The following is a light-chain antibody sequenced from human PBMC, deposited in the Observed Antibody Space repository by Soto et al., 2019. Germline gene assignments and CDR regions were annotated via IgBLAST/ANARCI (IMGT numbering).Light chain of an antibody. CDR2: DAS. CDR3: QQRSTWPLT. CDR1: QSFRSY. Sequence: EIVLTQSPATLSWSQGDRATLACRASQSFRSYLAWYQQKPGQAPRLLIYDASNRATGIPDRFSGSGSETDFTLTSNSLEPEDFAVYAYQQRSTWPLTFGAGTKVEIK. V-gene: IGKV3-11*01. J-gene: IGKJ4*01.